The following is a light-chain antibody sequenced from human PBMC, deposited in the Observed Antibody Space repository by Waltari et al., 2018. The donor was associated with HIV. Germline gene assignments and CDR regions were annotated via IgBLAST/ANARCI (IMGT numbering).Light chain of an antibody. CDR1: KLGNKY. V-gene: IGLV3-1*01. CDR2: QDR. J-gene: IGLJ2*01. Sequence: SYDLTQPPSVSVSPGQTASITCSGDKLGNKYACWYQQKPGQSPALVIYQDRKRPSGIPERFSGSNSGNTATLTISGTQAMDEADYYCQAWDSSTVVFGGGTKLTVL. CDR3: QAWDSSTVV.